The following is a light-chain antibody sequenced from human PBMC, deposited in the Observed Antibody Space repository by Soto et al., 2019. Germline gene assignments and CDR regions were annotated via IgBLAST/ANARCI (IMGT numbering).Light chain of an antibody. CDR1: KLGDKY. J-gene: IGLJ2*01. CDR3: QAWDSSTSV. CDR2: QDS. V-gene: IGLV3-1*01. Sequence: SYELTHPPSVSVSPGQTASITCSGGKLGDKYSCWYQQKPGQSPVLVIYQDSKRPSGIPERFSGSNSGNTATLNISGTQAMDEADNYCQAWDSSTSVFGGGTKLTVL.